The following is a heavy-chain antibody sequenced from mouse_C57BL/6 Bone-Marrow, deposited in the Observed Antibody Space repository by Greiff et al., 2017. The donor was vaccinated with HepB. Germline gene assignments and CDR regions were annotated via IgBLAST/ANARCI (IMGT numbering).Heavy chain of an antibody. Sequence: VMLVESGPELVKPGASVKISCKASGYAFSSSWMNWVKQRPGKGLEWIGRIYPGDGDTNYNGKFKGKATLTADKSSSTAYMQLSSLTSEDSAVYFCARCPYYYGSSSYYFDYWGQGTTLTVSS. J-gene: IGHJ2*01. V-gene: IGHV1-82*01. CDR1: GYAFSSSW. CDR2: IYPGDGDT. CDR3: ARCPYYYGSSSYYFDY. D-gene: IGHD1-1*01.